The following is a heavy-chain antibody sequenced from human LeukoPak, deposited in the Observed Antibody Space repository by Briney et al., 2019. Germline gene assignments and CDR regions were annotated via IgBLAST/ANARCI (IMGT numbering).Heavy chain of an antibody. V-gene: IGHV4-61*02. CDR3: AGPRELFFDY. J-gene: IGHJ4*02. D-gene: IGHD1-26*01. CDR1: GGSISSGSYY. Sequence: PSQTLSLTCTASGGSISSGSYYWSWLRQPAGKGLEWIGRIYTSGSTNYNPSLKSRVTISVDTSKNQFSLKLSSVTAADTAVYYCAGPRELFFDYWGQGTLATVSS. CDR2: IYTSGST.